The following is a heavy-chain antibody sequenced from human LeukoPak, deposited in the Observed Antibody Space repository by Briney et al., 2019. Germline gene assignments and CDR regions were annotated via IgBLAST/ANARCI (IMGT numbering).Heavy chain of an antibody. CDR1: GGSISSSSYY. CDR2: IYYSGST. J-gene: IGHJ4*02. Sequence: SETLSLTCTVSGGSISSSSYYWGWIRQPPGKGLEWIGSIYYSGSTYYNPSLKSRVTISVDTSKNQFSLKLSSVTAADTAVYYCARHDNDILTGYCYFDYWGQGTLVTVSS. CDR3: ARHDNDILTGYCYFDY. D-gene: IGHD3-9*01. V-gene: IGHV4-39*01.